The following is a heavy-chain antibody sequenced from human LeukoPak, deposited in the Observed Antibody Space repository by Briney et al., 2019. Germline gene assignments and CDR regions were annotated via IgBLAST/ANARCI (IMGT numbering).Heavy chain of an antibody. J-gene: IGHJ4*02. CDR2: IKEDGSQQ. Sequence: GGSLRLSCAASGFPFSAYWMDWVRQAPGKGMEWVANIKEDGSQQHYADSVKGRFTISRDNAKNSLYLQMNSLIVEDTAIYYCSRSLDYLGQGALVTVSS. V-gene: IGHV3-7*01. CDR1: GFPFSAYW. CDR3: SRSLDY.